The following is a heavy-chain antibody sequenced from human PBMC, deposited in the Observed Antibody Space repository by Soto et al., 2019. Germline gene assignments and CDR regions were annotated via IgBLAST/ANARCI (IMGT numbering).Heavy chain of an antibody. V-gene: IGHV4-31*03. CDR1: GGSISSSSYY. Sequence: SETLSLTCTVSGGSISSSSYYWGWIRQPPGKGLEWIGYISHSGSTYYTPSLKSRVIISADTSKNQFSVNLTSVTAADTAVYYCAREYTYGSNFFDCWGQGALVTVSS. D-gene: IGHD5-18*01. CDR2: ISHSGST. CDR3: AREYTYGSNFFDC. J-gene: IGHJ4*02.